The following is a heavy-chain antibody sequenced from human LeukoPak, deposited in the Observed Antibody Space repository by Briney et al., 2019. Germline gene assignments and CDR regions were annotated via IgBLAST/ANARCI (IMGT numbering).Heavy chain of an antibody. CDR2: INAGNGNT. J-gene: IGHJ3*02. Sequence: AASVKVSCKAPGCAFTSYAMHSVRQAPGQRLEWMGRINAGNGNTKYSQKFQGRVTITRDTSASTAYMELSSLRSEDTAVYYCASVTISDWDWQHAFAIWGQCAMVTVSS. V-gene: IGHV1-3*01. CDR3: ASVTISDWDWQHAFAI. CDR1: GCAFTSYA. D-gene: IGHD3-9*01.